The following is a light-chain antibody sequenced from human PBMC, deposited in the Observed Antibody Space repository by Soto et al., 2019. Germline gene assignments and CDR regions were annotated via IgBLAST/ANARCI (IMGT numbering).Light chain of an antibody. CDR2: RNN. CDR3: CSYAGGYIFV. CDR1: SSNIGSDY. V-gene: IGLV1-47*01. J-gene: IGLJ1*01. Sequence: QSVLTQPPSVSGTPGQRVTISCSGSSSNIGSDYVYWFQQLPGTAPKVLIYRNNQRPSGVPERFSGSKSGNTASLTISGLQAEDEVDYYCCSYAGGYIFVFGTGTKLTVL.